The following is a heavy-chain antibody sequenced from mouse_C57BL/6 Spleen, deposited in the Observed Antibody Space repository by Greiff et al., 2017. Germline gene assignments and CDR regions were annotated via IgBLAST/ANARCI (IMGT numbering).Heavy chain of an antibody. V-gene: IGHV1-72*01. CDR3: ARSGDGYWRAMDY. J-gene: IGHJ4*01. Sequence: QVHVKQPGAELVKPGASVKLSCKASGYTFTSYWMHWVKQRPGRGLEWIGRIDPNSGGTKYNEKFKSKATLTVDKPSSTAYMQLSSLTSEDSAVYYCARSGDGYWRAMDYWGQGTSVTVSS. D-gene: IGHD2-3*01. CDR1: GYTFTSYW. CDR2: IDPNSGGT.